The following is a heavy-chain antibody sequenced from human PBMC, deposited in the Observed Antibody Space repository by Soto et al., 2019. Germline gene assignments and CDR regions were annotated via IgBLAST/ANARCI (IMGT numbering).Heavy chain of an antibody. J-gene: IGHJ4*02. V-gene: IGHV4-61*01. CDR3: ARGSGSYYAY. Sequence: QVQLQESGPGLVKPSETLSLTCTVSGASVSSGNYYWSWIRQPPGKGLECIGYISYSGSTNYNPPLHGRVTISIDTSKNQFSLKLSSVTAADTAVYYCARGSGSYYAYWGQGTLVTVSS. CDR2: ISYSGST. D-gene: IGHD1-26*01. CDR1: GASVSSGNYY.